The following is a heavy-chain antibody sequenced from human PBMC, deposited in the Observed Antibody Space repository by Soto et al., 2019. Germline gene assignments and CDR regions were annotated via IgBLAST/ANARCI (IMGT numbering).Heavy chain of an antibody. J-gene: IGHJ4*02. CDR1: GFTFSSYE. CDR2: ISSSGSTI. Sequence: VQLVESGGGLVQPGGSLRLSCAASGFTFSSYEMNWVRQAPGKGLEWVSYISSSGSTIYYADSVKGRFTISRDNAKNSLYLQMNSLRAEDTAVYYCATTPRGGYCSGGSCYSSDYWGQGTLVTVSS. D-gene: IGHD2-15*01. CDR3: ATTPRGGYCSGGSCYSSDY. V-gene: IGHV3-48*03.